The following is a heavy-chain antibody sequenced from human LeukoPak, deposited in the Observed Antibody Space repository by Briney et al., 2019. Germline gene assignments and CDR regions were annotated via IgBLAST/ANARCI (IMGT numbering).Heavy chain of an antibody. CDR3: ARYRTFYGSGSYVDY. Sequence: SQTLSLTCAVSGGSISSGGYSWSWIRQPPGKGLEWIGYIYHSGSSYYNPSLKRRVTITVDRSKNQFSLKLSSVTAADTAVYYRARYRTFYGSGSYVDYWGQGTLVTVSS. CDR1: GGSISSGGYS. J-gene: IGHJ4*02. CDR2: IYHSGSS. V-gene: IGHV4-30-2*01. D-gene: IGHD3-10*01.